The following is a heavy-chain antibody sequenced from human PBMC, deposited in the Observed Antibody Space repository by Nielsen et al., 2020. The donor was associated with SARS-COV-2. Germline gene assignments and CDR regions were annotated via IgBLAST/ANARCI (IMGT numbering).Heavy chain of an antibody. CDR1: GFTFSTYW. D-gene: IGHD6-19*01. Sequence: GESLKISCAASGFTFSTYWMRWVRHAPGKGLVWVSRINFDGSSTSYADSVKGRFTISRDNAKNTLYLQMNSLRAEDTAVYYCARESVTGTDAFDIWGQGTVVTVSS. V-gene: IGHV3-74*01. CDR3: ARESVTGTDAFDI. CDR2: INFDGSST. J-gene: IGHJ3*02.